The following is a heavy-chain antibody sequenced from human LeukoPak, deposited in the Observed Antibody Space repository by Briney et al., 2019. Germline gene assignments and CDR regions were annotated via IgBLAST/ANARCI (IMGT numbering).Heavy chain of an antibody. Sequence: QAGGSLRLSCAASGFSFPTSWMTWVRRAPGKGLEWVANIKQDASQIHYVDSVMGRFAISRDNAKNTLYLQMNSLRAEDTAVYYCAKWGRVRGVTFDYWGQGTLVTVSS. CDR3: AKWGRVRGVTFDY. CDR2: IKQDASQI. J-gene: IGHJ4*02. V-gene: IGHV3-7*03. CDR1: GFSFPTSW. D-gene: IGHD3-10*01.